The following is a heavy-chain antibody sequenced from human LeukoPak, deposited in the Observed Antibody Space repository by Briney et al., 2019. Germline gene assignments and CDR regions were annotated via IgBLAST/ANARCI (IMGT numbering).Heavy chain of an antibody. CDR1: GYTFTSFG. Sequence: ASVKVSCKPSGYTFTSFGISWVRQAPGQGLEWMGWIGAYNGDTNYAQKFQGRVTMTTDTSTSAAYMDLRSLRSDDTAVYYCTRDHCRGDNCPSFDYWGQGTLVTVSS. CDR2: IGAYNGDT. J-gene: IGHJ4*02. D-gene: IGHD2-15*01. CDR3: TRDHCRGDNCPSFDY. V-gene: IGHV1-18*04.